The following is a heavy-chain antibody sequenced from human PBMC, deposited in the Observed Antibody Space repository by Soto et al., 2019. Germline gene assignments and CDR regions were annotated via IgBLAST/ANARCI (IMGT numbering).Heavy chain of an antibody. V-gene: IGHV1-18*01. Sequence: ASVKVSCKASGYTFTSYGISWVRQAPGQGLEWMGWISAYNGNTNYEQKLQGRVTMTTDTSTSTAYMELRSLRSDDTAVYYCARVFDGSGFDAFDIWGQGTMVTVSS. CDR3: ARVFDGSGFDAFDI. J-gene: IGHJ3*02. D-gene: IGHD3-10*01. CDR2: ISAYNGNT. CDR1: GYTFTSYG.